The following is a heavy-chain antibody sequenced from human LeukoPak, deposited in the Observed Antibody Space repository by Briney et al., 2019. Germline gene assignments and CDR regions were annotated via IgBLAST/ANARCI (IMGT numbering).Heavy chain of an antibody. CDR1: GFTFSSYW. CDR2: ISSSSSYI. D-gene: IGHD1-26*01. J-gene: IGHJ4*02. V-gene: IGHV3-21*01. CDR3: ARSIVGALGNY. Sequence: GGSLRLSCAASGFTFSSYWMSWVRQAPGKGLEWVSSISSSSSYIYYADSVKGRFTISRDNAKNSLYLQMNSLRAEDTAVYYCARSIVGALGNYWGQGTLVTVSS.